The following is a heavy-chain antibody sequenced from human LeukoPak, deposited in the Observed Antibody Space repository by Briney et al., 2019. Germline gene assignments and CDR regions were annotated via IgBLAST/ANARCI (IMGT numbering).Heavy chain of an antibody. D-gene: IGHD2-15*01. CDR2: IRYDGSNK. V-gene: IGHV3-30*02. J-gene: IGHJ4*02. CDR1: GFTFSSYG. Sequence: PGGSLRLSCAASGFTFSSYGMHWVRQAPGKGLEWVAFIRYDGSNKYYADSVKGRFTISRDNSKNTLYLQMKSLRAEDTAVYYCARDGYCSSGSCHPFDYWGQGTLVTVSS. CDR3: ARDGYCSSGSCHPFDY.